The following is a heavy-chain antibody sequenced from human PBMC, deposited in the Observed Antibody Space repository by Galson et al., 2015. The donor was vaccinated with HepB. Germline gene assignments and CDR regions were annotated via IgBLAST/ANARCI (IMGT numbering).Heavy chain of an antibody. CDR1: GYTFTSYG. D-gene: IGHD4-17*01. J-gene: IGHJ4*02. V-gene: IGHV1-18*04. Sequence: SVKVSCKASGYTFTSYGISWVRQAPGQGLEWMGWISAYNGNTNYAQKLQGRVTMTTDTSTSTAYMELRSLRSDDTAVYYCARDWEPAHGDYREYSEYYFDYWGQGTLVTVSS. CDR2: ISAYNGNT. CDR3: ARDWEPAHGDYREYSEYYFDY.